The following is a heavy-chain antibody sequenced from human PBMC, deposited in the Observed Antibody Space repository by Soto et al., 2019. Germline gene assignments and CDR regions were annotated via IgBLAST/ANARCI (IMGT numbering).Heavy chain of an antibody. CDR2: ISAYNGNT. CDR1: GYTFTSYG. CDR3: ARGRLWGEDNWFDP. D-gene: IGHD3-16*01. Sequence: QVQLVQSGAEVKKPGASVKVSCKASGYTFTSYGISWVRQAPGQGLEWMGWISAYNGNTNYAQKLQGRATMTTVTSKSKAYMGLRSLRSDDTAVYYCARGRLWGEDNWFDPWGQGTLVTVSS. J-gene: IGHJ5*02. V-gene: IGHV1-18*01.